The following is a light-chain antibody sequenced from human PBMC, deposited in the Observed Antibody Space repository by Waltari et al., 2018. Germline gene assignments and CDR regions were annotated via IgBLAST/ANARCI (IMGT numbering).Light chain of an antibody. J-gene: IGLJ1*01. V-gene: IGLV6-57*04. CDR2: EKN. CDR1: SGNIASNF. Sequence: NFMLTQPHSVSESPGTAVTISCTRSSGNIASNFVQWFQPRPGSAPTTLIYEKNHRASKIPARFSASIDTASESASRFSSGLKTEDEAYYFCQSYDTNNLYVFGTGTKVTVL. CDR3: QSYDTNNLYV.